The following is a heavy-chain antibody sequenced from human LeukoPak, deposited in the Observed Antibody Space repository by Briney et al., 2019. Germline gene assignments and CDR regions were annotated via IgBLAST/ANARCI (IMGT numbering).Heavy chain of an antibody. CDR3: ARSLWFGEFPMDY. CDR2: IYPGDSDT. V-gene: IGHV5-51*01. D-gene: IGHD3-10*01. Sequence: PGESLKISCKGSGYNFTSYWIGWVRQVPGKGLEWMGIIYPGDSDTRYSPSFQGQVTISADKSISPAYLQWSSLKASDTAMYYCARSLWFGEFPMDYWGQGTLVTVSS. CDR1: GYNFTSYW. J-gene: IGHJ4*02.